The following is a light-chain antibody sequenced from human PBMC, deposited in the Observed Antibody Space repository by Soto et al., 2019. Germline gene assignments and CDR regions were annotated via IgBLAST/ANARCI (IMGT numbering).Light chain of an antibody. Sequence: QLVLTQPRSVSGSPGQSVTISCTGTSSDIGLYKFVSWYQQHPGKAPKLMIYDVTARPSGVPDRFSGSKSGTTASLTISDLQGEDEADYYCCSYTGAHTLFGGGTQLTVL. CDR2: DVT. V-gene: IGLV2-11*01. CDR1: SSDIGLYKF. J-gene: IGLJ2*01. CDR3: CSYTGAHTL.